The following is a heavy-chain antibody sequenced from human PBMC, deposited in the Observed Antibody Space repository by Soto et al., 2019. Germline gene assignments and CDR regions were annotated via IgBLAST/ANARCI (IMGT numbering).Heavy chain of an antibody. Sequence: GASVKVSCKASGYTFTSYAMHWVRQAPGQRLEWMGWINAGNGNTKYSQNFQGRVTITRETSARTAYMELSSLRSEETAVYYCARILEYCSGDSCDYWGQGTLVAVSS. V-gene: IGHV1-3*01. CDR1: GYTFTSYA. CDR2: INAGNGNT. CDR3: ARILEYCSGDSCDY. J-gene: IGHJ4*02. D-gene: IGHD2-15*01.